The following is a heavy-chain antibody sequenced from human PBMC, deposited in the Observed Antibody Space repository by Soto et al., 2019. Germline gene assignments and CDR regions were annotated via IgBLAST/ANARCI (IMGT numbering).Heavy chain of an antibody. CDR1: GGSISSYY. J-gene: IGHJ4*02. D-gene: IGHD1-7*01. Sequence: PSETLSLTCKASGGSISSYYWSWIRQPPGKGLEWIGYIYNRGTTSYNPSLKSRVTISIDTSKNQLSLRLSSVTAADTAVYYCASAYNWNYVSFDYWGQGTLVTVSS. CDR3: ASAYNWNYVSFDY. V-gene: IGHV4-59*01. CDR2: IYNRGTT.